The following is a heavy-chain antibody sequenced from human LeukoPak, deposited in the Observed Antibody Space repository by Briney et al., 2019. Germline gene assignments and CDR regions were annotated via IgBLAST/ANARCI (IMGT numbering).Heavy chain of an antibody. V-gene: IGHV3-74*01. Sequence: GGSLRLSCSASGFTFSSYAMHWVRQAPGKGLVWVSRLNSDGGSTNYADSVKGRFTISRDNAKKTLYLQMNSLRAEDTAVYYCARGTSGRYYFFDYWGQGTLVTVSS. J-gene: IGHJ4*02. CDR3: ARGTSGRYYFFDY. D-gene: IGHD1-26*01. CDR1: GFTFSSYA. CDR2: LNSDGGST.